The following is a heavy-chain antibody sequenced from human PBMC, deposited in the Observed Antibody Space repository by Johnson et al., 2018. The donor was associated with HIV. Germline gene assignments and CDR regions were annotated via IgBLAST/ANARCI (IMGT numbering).Heavy chain of an antibody. D-gene: IGHD1-26*01. V-gene: IGHV3-30*04. Sequence: QVQLVESGGGVVQPGRSLRLSCAASGFTFSSYAIHWVRQAPGKWLEWVAIISYDGSNKYYADSVKGRFTISRDNSKNTLYLQMNSLRPEDTAVYYCARGGRVIVGTEGAFDIWGQGTMVTVSS. CDR2: ISYDGSNK. J-gene: IGHJ3*02. CDR1: GFTFSSYA. CDR3: ARGGRVIVGTEGAFDI.